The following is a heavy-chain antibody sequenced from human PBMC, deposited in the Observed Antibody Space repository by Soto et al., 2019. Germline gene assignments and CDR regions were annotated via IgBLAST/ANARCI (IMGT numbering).Heavy chain of an antibody. J-gene: IGHJ6*02. D-gene: IGHD4-4*01. V-gene: IGHV4-39*01. CDR1: GGSISSSSYY. CDR3: ARKLQSVRAFYGMDV. Sequence: PSETLSLTCTVSGGSISSSSYYWGWIRQPPGKGLEWIGSIYYSGSTYYNPSLKGRVTISVDTSKNQFSLKLSSVTAADTAVYYCARKLQSVRAFYGMDVWGQGTTVTVSS. CDR2: IYYSGST.